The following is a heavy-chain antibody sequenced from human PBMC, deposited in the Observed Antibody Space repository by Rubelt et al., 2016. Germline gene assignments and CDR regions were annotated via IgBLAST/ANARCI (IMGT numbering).Heavy chain of an antibody. J-gene: IGHJ6*03. D-gene: IGHD1-1*01. CDR3: ARTVGTYYYYMDV. Sequence: SGSTYYNPSLKSRVTISVDTSKNQFSLKLSSVTAADTAVYYCARTVGTYYYYMDVWGKGTTVTVSS. V-gene: IGHV4-39*07. CDR2: SGST.